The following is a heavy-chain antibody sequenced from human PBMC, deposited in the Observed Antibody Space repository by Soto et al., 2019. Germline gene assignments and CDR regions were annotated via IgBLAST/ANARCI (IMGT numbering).Heavy chain of an antibody. J-gene: IGHJ3*02. CDR3: SIDSGIRFLELYDAFDI. CDR2: INAGNGNT. D-gene: IGHD3-3*01. V-gene: IGHV1-3*01. CDR1: GYTFTSYA. Sequence: ASVKVSCKASGYTFTSYAMHWVRQAPGQRLERMGWINAGNGNTKYSQKFQGRVTITRDTSASTAYMELSSLRSEDTAVYFFSIDSGIRFLELYDAFDICGQWTMVTVSS.